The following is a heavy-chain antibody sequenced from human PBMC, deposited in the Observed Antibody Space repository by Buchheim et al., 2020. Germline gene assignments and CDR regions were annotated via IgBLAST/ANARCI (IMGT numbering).Heavy chain of an antibody. D-gene: IGHD3-22*01. V-gene: IGHV4-39*07. CDR1: GGSIDSRNYY. CDR3: ARDPYYYDNSGYKYFFDY. Sequence: QLQLQESGPGLVKPSETLSLTCTVSGGSIDSRNYYWGWIRQPPGEGLEWIGTICSTGTTYYNPSIKSRVTISVDTSKNQFSLKLSSVTAADTAVYYCARDPYYYDNSGYKYFFDYWGQGIL. CDR2: ICSTGTT. J-gene: IGHJ4*02.